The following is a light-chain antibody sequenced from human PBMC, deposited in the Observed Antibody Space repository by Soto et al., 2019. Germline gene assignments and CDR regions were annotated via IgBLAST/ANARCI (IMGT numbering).Light chain of an antibody. V-gene: IGKV1-5*01. J-gene: IGKJ1*01. Sequence: DIQMTQSPSTLSASVGDRVTITCRASQSISSWLAWYQQKPGKAPKLLIYDASSLESGVPSRLSGSGSGTEFTLPIRSLQPDDFATYYCQQYNSYSAFGQGTKVDIK. CDR1: QSISSW. CDR2: DAS. CDR3: QQYNSYSA.